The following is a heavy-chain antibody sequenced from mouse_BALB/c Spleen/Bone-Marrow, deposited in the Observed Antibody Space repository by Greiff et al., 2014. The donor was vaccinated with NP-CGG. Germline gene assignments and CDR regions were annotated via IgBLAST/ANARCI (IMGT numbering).Heavy chain of an antibody. J-gene: IGHJ4*01. Sequence: EVQLQQSGPELVKPGASVKVSCKASGYAFSSYNMYWVRQSHGKSLEWIGYIDPYNGDTSYNQKFKGKATLTVDKSSSTAYVHLNSLTSEDSAVYYCAKEARSRYYVLDNWGQGTSVTVSS. V-gene: IGHV1S135*01. CDR2: IDPYNGDT. CDR3: AKEARSRYYVLDN. CDR1: GYAFSSYN.